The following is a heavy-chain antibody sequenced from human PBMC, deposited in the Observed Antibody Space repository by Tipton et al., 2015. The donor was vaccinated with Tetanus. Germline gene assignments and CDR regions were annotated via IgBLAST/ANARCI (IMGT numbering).Heavy chain of an antibody. Sequence: SLRLSCAASGFTFSSYTMNWVRQAPGKGLEWVSYISSSSSTIYYADSVKGRFTISRGNAKNSLYLQMNSLRDEDTAVYFCARALLGVNIYWGQGTLVTVSS. J-gene: IGHJ4*02. CDR1: GFTFSSYT. CDR2: ISSSSSTI. V-gene: IGHV3-48*02. CDR3: ARALLGVNIY. D-gene: IGHD1/OR15-1a*01.